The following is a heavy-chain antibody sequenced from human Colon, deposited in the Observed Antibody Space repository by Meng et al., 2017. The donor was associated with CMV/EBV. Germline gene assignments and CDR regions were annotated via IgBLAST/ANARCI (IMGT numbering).Heavy chain of an antibody. Sequence: ASVKVSCKASGYTFTDYYLHWVRQAHGQGLEWMGWMNPNGGGTDYAQTFQGRVTMTRDTSTTTAYLELNRLTSDDTATYYCARVKCGTTSCSEGQGLDSWGQGTRVTVSS. CDR3: ARVKCGTTSCSEGQGLDS. D-gene: IGHD1-7*01. CDR1: GYTFTDYY. J-gene: IGHJ5*01. V-gene: IGHV1-2*02. CDR2: MNPNGGGT.